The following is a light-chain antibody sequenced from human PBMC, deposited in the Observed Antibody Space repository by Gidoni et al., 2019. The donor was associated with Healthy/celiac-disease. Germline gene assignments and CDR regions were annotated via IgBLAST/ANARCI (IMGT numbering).Light chain of an antibody. V-gene: IGKV3-15*01. J-gene: IGKJ1*01. CDR1: QSVSSN. CDR2: GAS. Sequence: TLSVSPGERATLSCRASQSVSSNLAWYQQKPGQAPRLLIYGASTRATGIPARFSGSGSGTEFTLTISSLQSEDFAVYYCQQYNNWPGTFGQGTKVEIK. CDR3: QQYNNWPGT.